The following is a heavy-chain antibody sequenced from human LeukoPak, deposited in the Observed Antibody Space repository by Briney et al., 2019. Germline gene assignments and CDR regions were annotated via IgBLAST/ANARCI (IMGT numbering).Heavy chain of an antibody. CDR3: ARETTHFDY. V-gene: IGHV3-48*03. CDR1: GFTFSSYE. J-gene: IGHJ4*02. Sequence: PGGSLRLSCAASGFTFSSYEMNWVRQAPGKGLEWVSYISSSGSTIYYADSVKGRFTISRDNAKNSLYLQMNSLRAEDTAVCYCARETTHFDYWGQGTLVTVSS. D-gene: IGHD4-17*01. CDR2: ISSSGSTI.